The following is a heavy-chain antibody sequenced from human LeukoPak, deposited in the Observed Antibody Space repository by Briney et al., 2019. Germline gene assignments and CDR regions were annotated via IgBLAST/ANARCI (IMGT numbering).Heavy chain of an antibody. CDR2: IYYSGST. CDR3: ARSHSVWTSFDY. V-gene: IGHV4-59*01. CDR1: GGSISSYY. D-gene: IGHD3/OR15-3a*01. J-gene: IGHJ4*02. Sequence: PSETLSLTCTVSGGSISSYYWSWIRQPPGKGLEWIGYIYYSGSTNYNPSLRSRVTISVDTSKNQFSLKLSSVTAADTAVYYCARSHSVWTSFDYWGQGTLVTVSS.